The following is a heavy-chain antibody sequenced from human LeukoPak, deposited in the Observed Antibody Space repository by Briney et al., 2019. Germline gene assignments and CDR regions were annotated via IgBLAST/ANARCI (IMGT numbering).Heavy chain of an antibody. J-gene: IGHJ4*02. CDR2: MSYDGSNK. CDR1: GFTFSGYA. CDR3: AKDIYYDSSGYRGYFDY. D-gene: IGHD3-22*01. Sequence: PGTSLRLSCAASGFTFSGYAMHWVRQAPGKGLEWVAVMSYDGSNKYYVDSVKGRFTASRDNSKNTLYLQMNSLRDEDTAVYYCAKDIYYDSSGYRGYFDYWGQGTLVTVSS. V-gene: IGHV3-30*18.